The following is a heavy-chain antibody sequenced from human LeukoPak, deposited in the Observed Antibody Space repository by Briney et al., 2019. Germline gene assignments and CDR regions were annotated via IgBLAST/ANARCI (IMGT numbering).Heavy chain of an antibody. CDR2: INPNSGST. D-gene: IGHD1-1*01. CDR1: GYTFTGYY. V-gene: IGHV1-2*02. J-gene: IGHJ4*02. Sequence: ASVKVSCKASGYTFTGYYMHWVRQAPGQGLEWMGWINPNSGSTNYTQKFQGRVSMTRDTSISTAYMDLSSLRSDDTAVYYCARFSSDNSLDYWGQGTLVTVPS. CDR3: ARFSSDNSLDY.